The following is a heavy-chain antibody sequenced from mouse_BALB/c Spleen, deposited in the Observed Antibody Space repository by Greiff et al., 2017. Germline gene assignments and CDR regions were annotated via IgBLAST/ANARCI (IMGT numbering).Heavy chain of an antibody. CDR2: ISSGGST. CDR1: GFTFSSYA. J-gene: IGHJ4*01. D-gene: IGHD1-1*01. Sequence: EVKVEESGGGLVKPGGSLKLSCAASGFTFSSYAMSWVRQTPEKRLEWVASISSGGSTYYPDSVKGRFTISRDNARNILYLQMSSLRSEDTAMYYCASPYYYGSSYYAMDYWGQGTSVTVSS. CDR3: ASPYYYGSSYYAMDY. V-gene: IGHV5-6-5*01.